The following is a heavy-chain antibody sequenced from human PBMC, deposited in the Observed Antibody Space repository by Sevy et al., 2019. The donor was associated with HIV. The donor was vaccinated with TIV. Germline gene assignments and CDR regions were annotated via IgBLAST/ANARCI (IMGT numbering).Heavy chain of an antibody. CDR2: IRYDGIKK. CDR3: AKLKPVWDSSLYYMDV. V-gene: IGHV3-30*02. J-gene: IGHJ6*03. CDR1: GFTFSSYG. Sequence: GGSLRLSCAASGFTFSSYGMYWVRQAPGKGLEWVAFIRYDGIKKYYADSVKGRVTISRDNSKNTLYLQMTSLRAEDTAMYYCAKLKPVWDSSLYYMDVWGKGTTVTVSS. D-gene: IGHD6-6*01.